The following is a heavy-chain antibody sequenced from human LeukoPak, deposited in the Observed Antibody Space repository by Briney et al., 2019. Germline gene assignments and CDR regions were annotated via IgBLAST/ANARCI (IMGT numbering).Heavy chain of an antibody. Sequence: GESLKISCKDSGYSFASYWIGWVRQKPGRNLEWMGIIYSGDSDTRYSPSFQGQVTISVDKSISTAYLQWSSLKASDTAMYYCGRQPRSSYCTNCVCYSGGFEHWGQGTLVSVSS. V-gene: IGHV5-51*01. D-gene: IGHD2-8*01. J-gene: IGHJ4*02. CDR2: IYSGDSDT. CDR1: GYSFASYW. CDR3: GRQPRSSYCTNCVCYSGGFEH.